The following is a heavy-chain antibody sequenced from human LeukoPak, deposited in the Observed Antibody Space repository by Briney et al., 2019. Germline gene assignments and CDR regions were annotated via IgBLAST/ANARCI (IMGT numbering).Heavy chain of an antibody. CDR1: GYTFTVYY. J-gene: IGHJ4*02. CDR2: VNPDNGVT. D-gene: IGHD1-26*01. CDR3: ARYSVDYGPWFPEF. V-gene: IGHV1-2*02. Sequence: ASVKVSCKTSGYTFTVYYVNWVRQAPGQGLEWMGWVNPDNGVTHFSQKFQGRVTMTRDTSISTAYMELNRLTSDDTAVYYCARYSVDYGPWFPEFWGQGTLVTVSS.